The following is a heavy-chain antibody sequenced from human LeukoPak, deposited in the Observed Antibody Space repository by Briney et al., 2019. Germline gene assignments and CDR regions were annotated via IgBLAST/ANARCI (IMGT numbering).Heavy chain of an antibody. D-gene: IGHD3-10*01. CDR2: IKHGASEK. Sequence: GGSLRLPCAASGFTFSSYWMSWVRQAPGKGLEWVANIKHGASEKYYVDSVEGRFTISRDDAKNSLYLEMNSLRVEDTAVYYCARGYGSGSYTPTKNWGQGVLVTVSS. CDR1: GFTFSSYW. CDR3: ARGYGSGSYTPTKN. J-gene: IGHJ4*02. V-gene: IGHV3-7*04.